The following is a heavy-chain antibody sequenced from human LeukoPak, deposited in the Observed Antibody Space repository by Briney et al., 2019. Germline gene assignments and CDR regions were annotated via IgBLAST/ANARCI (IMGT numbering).Heavy chain of an antibody. CDR2: ISAYNGNT. CDR3: ASGYYDSSGYSNWFDP. Sequence: GASVKVSCKPSRYTFTSYSISWVRQAPEQGREWVGWISAYNGNTNYAQKLQGRVTMTTDTSTSTAYMELSSLRSEDTAVYYCASGYYDSSGYSNWFDPWGQGTLVTVSS. CDR1: RYTFTSYS. D-gene: IGHD3-22*01. J-gene: IGHJ5*02. V-gene: IGHV1-18*01.